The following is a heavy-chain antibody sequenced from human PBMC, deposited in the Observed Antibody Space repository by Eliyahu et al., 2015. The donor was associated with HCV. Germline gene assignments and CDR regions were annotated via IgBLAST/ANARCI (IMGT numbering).Heavy chain of an antibody. CDR2: IYSSGTT. V-gene: IGHV4-61*02. J-gene: IGHJ4*02. CDR1: GDSITTGTYY. D-gene: IGHD1-26*01. Sequence: QVQLQESGPGLVKASQTLSLTCNVYGDSITTGTYYWNWIRQPAGKALEWIGRIYSSGTTHYNPSLESRVTISVDTSKNQFSLKLTSVTAAETAVYYCARLTYSWGGNYFDSWGQGALVTVSS. CDR3: ARLTYSWGGNYFDS.